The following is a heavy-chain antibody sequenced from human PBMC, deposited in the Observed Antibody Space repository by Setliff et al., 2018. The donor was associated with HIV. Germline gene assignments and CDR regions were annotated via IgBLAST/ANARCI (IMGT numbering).Heavy chain of an antibody. D-gene: IGHD2-21*02. V-gene: IGHV4-34*01. CDR1: AWSLSGYF. Sequence: PSETLSLTCGVDAWSLSGYFWVWDRQSPGRGLEWIGEINYAGVANYSPSLKSRVTMSIDTSKNQFSLKLSSVTAADTGIYFCARGGAVTVLGIPSYYSFYGLDKWGQGTTVTVSS. J-gene: IGHJ6*02. CDR2: INYAGVA. CDR3: ARGGAVTVLGIPSYYSFYGLDK.